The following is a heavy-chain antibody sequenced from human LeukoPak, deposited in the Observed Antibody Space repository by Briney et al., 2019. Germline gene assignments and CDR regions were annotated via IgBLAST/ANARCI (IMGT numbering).Heavy chain of an antibody. CDR2: INTNSGAT. CDR3: ARAHLIAAAGYNWFDP. Sequence: AAVKVSCKASGYTFTAFYMHWVRQAPGQGLEWMGWINTNSGATNYAQKFQGRVTVTRDTSISTAYMELSRLRSDDTAVYYCARAHLIAAAGYNWFDPWGQGTLVTVSS. D-gene: IGHD6-13*01. J-gene: IGHJ5*02. CDR1: GYTFTAFY. V-gene: IGHV1-2*02.